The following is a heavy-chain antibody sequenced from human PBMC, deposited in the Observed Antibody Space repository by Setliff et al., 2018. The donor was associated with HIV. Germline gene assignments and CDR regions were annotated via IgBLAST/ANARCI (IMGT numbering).Heavy chain of an antibody. D-gene: IGHD6-13*01. CDR3: ARARAAAGTQGTFDY. CDR2: IYYSGRT. J-gene: IGHJ4*02. V-gene: IGHV4-59*01. Sequence: RDPPAKGLEWIGYIYYSGRTNYNPSLKSRVTISVDTSKNQFSLKLSSVTAADTAVYYCARARAAAGTQGTFDYWGQGTLVTVSS.